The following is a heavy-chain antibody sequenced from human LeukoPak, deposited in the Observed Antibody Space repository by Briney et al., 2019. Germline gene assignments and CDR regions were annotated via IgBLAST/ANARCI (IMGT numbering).Heavy chain of an antibody. D-gene: IGHD3-3*01. J-gene: IGHJ4*02. CDR2: IYTSGST. CDR3: VRSDDFWSGYYGY. CDR1: GGSISSGSYY. V-gene: IGHV4-61*09. Sequence: SETLSLTCTVSGGSISSGSYYWSWLRQPAGKGLEWIGHIYTSGSTNYNPSLKSRVTISVDTSKNQFSLKLSSVTAADTAVYYCVRSDDFWSGYYGYWGQGTLVTVSS.